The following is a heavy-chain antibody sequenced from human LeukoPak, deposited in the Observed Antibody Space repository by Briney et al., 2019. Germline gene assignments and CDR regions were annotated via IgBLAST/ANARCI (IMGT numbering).Heavy chain of an antibody. CDR1: GFTFTSYG. V-gene: IGHV1-18*01. J-gene: IGHJ4*02. CDR2: VSANNGNT. Sequence: ASVKVSCKASGFTFTSYGFSWVRQAPGQGLEWMGWVSANNGNTIYAQKLQGRVTMTTDTSSTTAYMELRSLRSDDTAVYYCARGLLAMIPSFSGECWGQGTLVIVSS. CDR3: ARGLLAMIPSFSGEC. D-gene: IGHD5-12*01.